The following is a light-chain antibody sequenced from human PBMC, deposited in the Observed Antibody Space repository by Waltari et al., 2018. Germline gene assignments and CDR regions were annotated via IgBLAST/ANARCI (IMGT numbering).Light chain of an antibody. CDR3: QVWDTTSDHVV. CDR1: NIGGKS. CDR2: VDR. Sequence: SYVLTQPPSVSVAPGKTARITCGGNNIGGKSVHWYQQRPGQAPLLVIYVDRDRPSGIPERFSASNSGNTATLTISRVEGEDEADYYCQVWDTTSDHVVFGGGTQLTVL. J-gene: IGLJ2*01. V-gene: IGLV3-21*03.